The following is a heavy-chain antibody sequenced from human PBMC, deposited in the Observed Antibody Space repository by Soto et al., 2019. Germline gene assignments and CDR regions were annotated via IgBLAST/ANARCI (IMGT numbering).Heavy chain of an antibody. V-gene: IGHV3-33*01. Sequence: QVQLVESGGGVVQPGRSLRLSCAASGFTFSSYGMHWVRQAPGKGLEWVAVIWYDGSNKYYADSVKGRFTISRDNSKNTLYLQMNSLRAEDTAVYYCARERRRYYDSSGYLFWGQGILVTVSS. CDR3: ARERRRYYDSSGYLF. CDR1: GFTFSSYG. CDR2: IWYDGSNK. D-gene: IGHD3-22*01. J-gene: IGHJ4*02.